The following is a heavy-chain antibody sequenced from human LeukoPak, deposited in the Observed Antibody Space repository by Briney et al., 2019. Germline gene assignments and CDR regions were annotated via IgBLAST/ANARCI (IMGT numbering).Heavy chain of an antibody. CDR2: IIPILGIE. J-gene: IGHJ5*02. V-gene: IGHV1-69*04. CDR1: GGAFSIYA. Sequence: SAKVSCKASGGAFSIYAISWVRHAPRQRHEWMWRIIPILGIENYAQKFQGRVTITADKSTSTAYMELSSLRSEDTAVYYCARAIDSSGYKNWFDPWGQGTLVTVSS. D-gene: IGHD3-22*01. CDR3: ARAIDSSGYKNWFDP.